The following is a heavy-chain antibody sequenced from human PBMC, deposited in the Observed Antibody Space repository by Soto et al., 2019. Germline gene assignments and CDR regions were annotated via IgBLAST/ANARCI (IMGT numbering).Heavy chain of an antibody. CDR2: INHSGST. D-gene: IGHD3-3*01. J-gene: IGHJ3*02. Sequence: PSETLSLTCAVYGGSFSGYYWSWIRQPPGKGLEWIGEINHSGSTNYNPSLKSRVTISVDTSKNQFSLKLSSVTAADTAVYYCARDFWSGYTTPSRGAFDISGQATIVTVSS. CDR3: ARDFWSGYTTPSRGAFDI. CDR1: GGSFSGYY. V-gene: IGHV4-34*01.